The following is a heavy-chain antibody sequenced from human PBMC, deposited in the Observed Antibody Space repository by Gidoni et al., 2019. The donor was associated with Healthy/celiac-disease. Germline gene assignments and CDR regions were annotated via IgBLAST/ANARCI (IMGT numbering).Heavy chain of an antibody. D-gene: IGHD3-22*01. CDR1: GFTFSSYG. CDR3: TKKYYYDSSGPFDI. Sequence: QVQLVESGGGVVQPGRSLRLPCAASGFTFSSYGMHWVRQAPGKGLEWVAVISYDGSNKYYADSVKGRFTISRDNSKNTLYLQMNSLRAEDTAVYYCTKKYYYDSSGPFDIWGQGTMVTVSS. J-gene: IGHJ3*02. V-gene: IGHV3-30*18. CDR2: ISYDGSNK.